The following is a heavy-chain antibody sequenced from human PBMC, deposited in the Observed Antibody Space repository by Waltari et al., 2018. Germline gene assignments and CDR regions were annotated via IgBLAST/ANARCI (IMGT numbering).Heavy chain of an antibody. Sequence: QVQLQQWGAGLLKPSETLSLTCAVYGGSFSGYYWSWIRQPPGKGLEWMGEINHSGSTNYNPSLKCRVTIAVDTSKNQFSLKLSSVTAADTAVYYCARVRTYYDDSSGLRYFDYWGQGTLVTVSS. CDR3: ARVRTYYDDSSGLRYFDY. CDR1: GGSFSGYY. D-gene: IGHD3-22*01. CDR2: INHSGST. J-gene: IGHJ4*02. V-gene: IGHV4-34*01.